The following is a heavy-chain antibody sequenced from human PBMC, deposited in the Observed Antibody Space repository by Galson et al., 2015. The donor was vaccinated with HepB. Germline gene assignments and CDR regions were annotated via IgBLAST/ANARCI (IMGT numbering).Heavy chain of an antibody. J-gene: IGHJ4*02. D-gene: IGHD3-16*02. CDR1: GFTFSDYY. Sequence: SLILSCAASGFTFSDYYMSWIRQAPGKGLEWVSYISSSGSTIYYADSVKGRFTISRDNAKNSLYLQMNSLRAEDTAVYYCARADYVWGSYRHTFDYWGQGTLVTVSS. CDR2: ISSSGSTI. CDR3: ARADYVWGSYRHTFDY. V-gene: IGHV3-11*01.